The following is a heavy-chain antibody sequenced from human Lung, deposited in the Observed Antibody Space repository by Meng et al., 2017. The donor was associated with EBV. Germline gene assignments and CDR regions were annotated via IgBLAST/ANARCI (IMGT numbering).Heavy chain of an antibody. CDR2: IYHSGRT. CDR1: GGSIRNDQW. J-gene: IGHJ4*02. Sequence: QGPGPVLVDPVGTLRLPCDVSGGSIRNDQWWSWVRQAPGKGLEWIGEIYHSGRTNYNPSVKSRVSMSVDKSQNHFSLRLSSVTAADTAVYYCTTLYGDSISWGQGTLVTVSS. D-gene: IGHD4-17*01. CDR3: TTLYGDSIS. V-gene: IGHV4-4*02.